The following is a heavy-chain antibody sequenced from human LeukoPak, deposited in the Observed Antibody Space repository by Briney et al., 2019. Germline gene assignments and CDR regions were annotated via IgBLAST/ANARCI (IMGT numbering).Heavy chain of an antibody. CDR3: ARTGGTIDY. D-gene: IGHD2-8*02. CDR1: GGSISSGDYY. J-gene: IGHJ4*02. CDR2: IYYSGST. Sequence: SETLSLTCTVSGGSISSGDYYWSWIRRPPGKGLEWIGYIYYSGSTYYNPSLKSRVTISVDTSKNQFSLKLSSVTAADTAVYHCARTGGTIDYWGQGTLVTVSS. V-gene: IGHV4-30-4*01.